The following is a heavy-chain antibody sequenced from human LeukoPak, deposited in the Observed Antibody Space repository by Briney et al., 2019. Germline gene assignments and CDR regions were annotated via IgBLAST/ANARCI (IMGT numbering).Heavy chain of an antibody. CDR1: GGSISSGSYY. Sequence: SQTLSLTCTVSGGSISSGSYYWSWIRQPTGKGLEWIGRIYTSGSTNYNPSHKSRVTISVDTSKNQFSLELSSVTAADTAVYYCARVDTAMVKDYWGQGTLVTVSS. V-gene: IGHV4-61*02. J-gene: IGHJ4*02. D-gene: IGHD5-18*01. CDR2: IYTSGST. CDR3: ARVDTAMVKDY.